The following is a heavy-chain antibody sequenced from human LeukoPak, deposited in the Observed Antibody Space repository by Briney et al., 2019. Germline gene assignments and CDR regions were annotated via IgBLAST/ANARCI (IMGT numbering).Heavy chain of an antibody. D-gene: IGHD1-1*01. CDR2: LYSSGTT. Sequence: SETLSLTRTVSGASISSGRNYWGWIRQSPGKGLEWIASLYSSGTTHYNPSLQSRVSVSVDTSKNQFSVRLNSPTAADTAVYYCARHLSGTTMAHYFDHWGQGTVVTVSS. V-gene: IGHV4-39*01. CDR1: GASISSGRNY. CDR3: ARHLSGTTMAHYFDH. J-gene: IGHJ4*02.